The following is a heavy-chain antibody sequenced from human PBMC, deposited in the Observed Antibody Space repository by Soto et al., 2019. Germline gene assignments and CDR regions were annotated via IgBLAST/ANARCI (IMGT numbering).Heavy chain of an antibody. CDR2: LSYDGNNE. CDR3: ARDHYFDY. J-gene: IGHJ4*02. Sequence: QVQLVESGGGVVQPGRSLRLSCAASGFTFSSFAMHWVRQAPGKGLEWVAVLSYDGNNEYYADSVKGRFTISRDNSKNTLYLQMNSLRAEDTAVYYCARDHYFDYWGQGTLVTVSS. CDR1: GFTFSSFA. V-gene: IGHV3-30-3*01.